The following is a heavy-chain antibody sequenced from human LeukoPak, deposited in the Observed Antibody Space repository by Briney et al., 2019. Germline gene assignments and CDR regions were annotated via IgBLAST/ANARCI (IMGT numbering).Heavy chain of an antibody. D-gene: IGHD3-9*01. V-gene: IGHV3-21*01. CDR3: TRDPLRYLRVGHYDY. CDR2: IDYDGSHI. Sequence: GGSLRLSCAASGFTFSTSAMNWVHQVPGKGLEWVSSIDYDGSHIYYAASVRGRFTISRDNARDSVYLQMDSLGVEDTAVYYCTRDPLRYLRVGHYDYWGQGTLVAVSS. J-gene: IGHJ4*02. CDR1: GFTFSTSA.